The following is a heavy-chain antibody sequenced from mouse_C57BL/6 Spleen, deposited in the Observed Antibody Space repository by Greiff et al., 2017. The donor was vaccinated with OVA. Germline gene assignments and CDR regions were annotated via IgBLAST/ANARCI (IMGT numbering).Heavy chain of an antibody. CDR2: IDPSDSYT. CDR3: ASPLTGFAY. V-gene: IGHV1-50*01. J-gene: IGHJ3*01. CDR1: GYTFTSYW. D-gene: IGHD4-1*01. Sequence: QVQLQQPGAELVKPGASVKLSCKASGYTFTSYWMQWVKQRPGQGLEWIGEIDPSDSYTNYNQKFKGKATLTVDTSSSTAYMQLSSLTSEDSAFYYCASPLTGFAYWGQGTLVTVSA.